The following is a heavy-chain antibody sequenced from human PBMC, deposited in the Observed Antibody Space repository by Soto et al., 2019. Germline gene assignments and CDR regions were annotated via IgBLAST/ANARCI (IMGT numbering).Heavy chain of an antibody. D-gene: IGHD2-15*01. Sequence: GGSLRLSCAASGFTFTSYAMSWVRQAPGKGLKWVSVISGSGGSTYYADSAKGRFTISRDNSKNTLYLQMRSLRAEDTAIYYCAKDEGGSGPIDYWGQGTLVTVSS. V-gene: IGHV3-23*01. CDR1: GFTFTSYA. CDR2: ISGSGGST. J-gene: IGHJ4*02. CDR3: AKDEGGSGPIDY.